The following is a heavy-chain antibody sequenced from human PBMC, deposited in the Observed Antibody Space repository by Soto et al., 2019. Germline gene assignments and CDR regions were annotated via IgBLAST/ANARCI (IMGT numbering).Heavy chain of an antibody. D-gene: IGHD1-20*01. CDR2: ISWNSGSM. V-gene: IGHV3-9*01. J-gene: IGHJ3*02. Sequence: VQLVESGGGLVQPGKSLRLSCAASGFTFHDFAMHWVRQAPGKGLEWVSGISWNSGSMGYADSVNGRVIISRDNAMNPLYLQMNSLRAEDTALYYCAKDKGYNWNDVAAFDIWGQGTMVTFSS. CDR3: AKDKGYNWNDVAAFDI. CDR1: GFTFHDFA.